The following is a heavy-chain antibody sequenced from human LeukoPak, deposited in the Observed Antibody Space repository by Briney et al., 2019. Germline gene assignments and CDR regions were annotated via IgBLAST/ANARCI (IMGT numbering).Heavy chain of an antibody. J-gene: IGHJ4*02. CDR3: AKGSSNWRDYCYFDY. Sequence: PGGSLRLSCAASGFTFSSYAVSWVRQAPGKGLAWVSAISDSGGSTQYADSVKGRLIISRDNSKNTLYLQMNSLRVEDTAVYYCAKGSSNWRDYCYFDYWGQGTLVTVSS. CDR2: ISDSGGST. V-gene: IGHV3-23*01. CDR1: GFTFSSYA. D-gene: IGHD6-13*01.